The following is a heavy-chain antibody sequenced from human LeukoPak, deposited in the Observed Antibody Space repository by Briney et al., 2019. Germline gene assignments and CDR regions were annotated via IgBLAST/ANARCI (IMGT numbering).Heavy chain of an antibody. CDR1: GFTFNNYA. J-gene: IGHJ6*02. D-gene: IGHD6-13*01. CDR3: ARGALGLTYSSSLYLGYHGLDV. Sequence: GGSLRLSCAASGFTFNNYAMFWVRQAPGNGLEWVSVISFDGNNRYYAASVKGRFTISRDNSKNVYLQMSSLRVEDTAVYYCARGALGLTYSSSLYLGYHGLDVWGQGTTVIVSS. CDR2: ISFDGNNR. V-gene: IGHV3-30-3*01.